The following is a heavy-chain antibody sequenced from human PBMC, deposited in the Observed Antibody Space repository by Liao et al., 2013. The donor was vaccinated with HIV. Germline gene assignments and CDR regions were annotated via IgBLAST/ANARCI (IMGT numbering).Heavy chain of an antibody. Sequence: QVQLQESGPGLVKPSQTLSLTCTVSGGSISSGGYSWSWIRQPPGKGLEWIGEINHSGSTKNNPSLKSRVTISVDTSKNQFSLKLSSVTAADTAVYYCARGLPGYSSSYGAFDIWGQGTMVTVSS. D-gene: IGHD6-13*01. CDR2: INHSGST. CDR1: GGSISSGGYS. CDR3: ARGLPGYSSSYGAFDI. V-gene: IGHV4-30-4*07. J-gene: IGHJ3*02.